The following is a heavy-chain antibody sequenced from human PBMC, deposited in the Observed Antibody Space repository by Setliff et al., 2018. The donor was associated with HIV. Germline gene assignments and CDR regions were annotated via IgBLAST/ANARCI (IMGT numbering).Heavy chain of an antibody. CDR3: ARAVTPNYFDLRADLRGGFDI. J-gene: IGHJ3*02. D-gene: IGHD3-22*01. CDR2: IYSTGTT. V-gene: IGHV4-61*02. CDR1: GGSLSSGSFY. Sequence: SETLSLTCTVSGGSLSSGSFYWTWIRQPAGKGLEWIGRIYSTGTTNYNPSLKGRVTISVDTSKNQFSLKLSSVIAADTAVYYCARAVTPNYFDLRADLRGGFDIWGQGTVVTVSS.